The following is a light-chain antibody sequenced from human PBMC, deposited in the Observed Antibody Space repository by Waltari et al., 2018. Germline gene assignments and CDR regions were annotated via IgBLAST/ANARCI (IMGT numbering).Light chain of an antibody. CDR3: QQRTNWWT. CDR1: PSVSTN. Sequence: VLTPSPATLSVSPGERATLSCRASPSVSTNLAWYQQRPGQPPRLLIYDSSTRATGIPARFSGSGSGTAFTLAIDSLEPEDFAVYYCQQRTNWWTFGQGTKVDIK. J-gene: IGKJ1*01. V-gene: IGKV3-11*01. CDR2: DSS.